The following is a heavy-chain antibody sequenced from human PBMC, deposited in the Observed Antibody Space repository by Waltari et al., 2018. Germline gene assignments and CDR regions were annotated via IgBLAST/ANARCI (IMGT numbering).Heavy chain of an antibody. CDR3: VKDLPPGGAEY. J-gene: IGHJ4*02. CDR2: IIWNTGVT. CDR1: GFTSYDHG. D-gene: IGHD3-16*01. V-gene: IGHV3-9*02. Sequence: EVQLVESGGGLVQPGRSLTLACAASGFTSYDHGMHWVRQRPGRGLEWVSGIIWNTGVTGDVDAVKGRFTISRDNARKSLYLQMNSLRPEDTAFYYCVKDLPPGGAEYWGQGTLVTVSS.